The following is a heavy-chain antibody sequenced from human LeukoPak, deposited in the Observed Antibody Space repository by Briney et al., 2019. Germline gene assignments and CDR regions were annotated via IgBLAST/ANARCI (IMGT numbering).Heavy chain of an antibody. CDR1: GFSFSNDW. J-gene: IGHJ4*02. V-gene: IGHV3-74*01. CDR2: ISADGTTT. D-gene: IGHD2-15*01. Sequence: QPGGSLRLSCAVSGFSFSNDWMHWVRRAPGKGLLWVSRISADGTTTNHADSVKGRFTISRDNAKNTLYLQMDSLRADDTAVYYCAGTWSFDYWGQGTLVTVSS. CDR3: AGTWSFDY.